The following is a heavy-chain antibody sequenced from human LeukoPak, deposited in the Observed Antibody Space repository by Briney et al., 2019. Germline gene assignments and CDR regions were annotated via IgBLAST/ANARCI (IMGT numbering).Heavy chain of an antibody. J-gene: IGHJ6*03. CDR3: ARDRNYDFWSGYIHMDV. D-gene: IGHD3-3*01. CDR2: VYRTGST. V-gene: IGHV4-38-2*02. CDR1: GYSISSDYY. Sequence: SETLSLTCTVSGYSISSDYYWGWIRQPPGKGLEWIGNVYRTGSTYYNPSLKSRVTMSVDTSKNQFSLKLSSVTAADTAVYYCARDRNYDFWSGYIHMDVWGKGTTVTVSS.